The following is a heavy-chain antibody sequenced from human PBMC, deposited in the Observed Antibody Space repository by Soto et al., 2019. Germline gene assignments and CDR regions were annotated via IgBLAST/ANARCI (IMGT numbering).Heavy chain of an antibody. CDR3: AKDLGGWPFYFDS. D-gene: IGHD6-19*01. CDR1: GFTFVSYG. Sequence: GGSLRLSCAASGFTFVSYGMTWVRQAPGKGLEWVSAITGGGGVTYYADSVKGRFTISRDNSKNTLYLEMNSLRAEDTAVYYCAKDLGGWPFYFDSWGQGTLVTVS. J-gene: IGHJ4*02. CDR2: ITGGGGVT. V-gene: IGHV3-23*01.